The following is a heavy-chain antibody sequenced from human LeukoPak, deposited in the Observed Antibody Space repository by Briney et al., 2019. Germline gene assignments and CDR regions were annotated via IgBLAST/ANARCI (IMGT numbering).Heavy chain of an antibody. D-gene: IGHD1-26*01. CDR3: ARDPRGP. CDR2: INHSGST. J-gene: IGHJ5*02. V-gene: IGHV4-34*01. Sequence: SETLSLTCAVYGGSFSGYYWSWIRQPPGKGLEWIGEINHSGSTNYNPSLKSRVTISVDTSKNQFSLKLSSVTAADTAVYYCARDPRGPWGQGTLVTVSS. CDR1: GGSFSGYY.